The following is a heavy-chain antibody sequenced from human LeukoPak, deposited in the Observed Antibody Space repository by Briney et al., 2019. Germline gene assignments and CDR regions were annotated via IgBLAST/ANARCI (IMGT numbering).Heavy chain of an antibody. CDR3: AKRVTYSIDS. D-gene: IGHD2-15*01. CDR1: GFSFSNYA. V-gene: IGHV3-23*01. CDR2: SGTGGGT. Sequence: PGGSLRLSCVASGFSFSNYAMTWVRQAPGKGLEWVSTSGTGGGTYYADSVKGRFTISRDNSKNTLYLQMDSLRAEDTAIYYCAKRVTYSIDSWGQGTLVTVSS. J-gene: IGHJ4*02.